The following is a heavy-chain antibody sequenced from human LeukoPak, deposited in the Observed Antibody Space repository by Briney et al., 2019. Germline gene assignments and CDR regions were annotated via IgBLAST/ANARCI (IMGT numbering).Heavy chain of an antibody. Sequence: SVKVSCKAAGGTFSSYAISWVRQAPGQGLEWMGGIIPMFGTANYTQKFQDRVTITADESTSTTYMELSGLRSEDTAVYFCAREVHGYYRKDMLSETNSYYYMDVWGKGTSVTVSS. J-gene: IGHJ6*03. V-gene: IGHV1-69*13. CDR1: GGTFSSYA. CDR3: AREVHGYYRKDMLSETNSYYYMDV. CDR2: IIPMFGTA. D-gene: IGHD3-10*01.